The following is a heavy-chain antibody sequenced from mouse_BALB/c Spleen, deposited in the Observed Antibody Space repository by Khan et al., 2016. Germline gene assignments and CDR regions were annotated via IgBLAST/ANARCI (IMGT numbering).Heavy chain of an antibody. V-gene: IGHV6-6*02. J-gene: IGHJ3*01. Sequence: EVQLQESGGGLVQPGGSMKLSCVASGFTFSNYWMNWVRQPPEKGLELAAEIRLKSNNYATHYAESVKGRFTISSDDSKSSVYLQMNNVRAEDTGIYYCTTGFAYWGQGTLVTVSA. CDR1: GFTFSNYW. CDR3: TTGFAY. CDR2: IRLKSNNYAT.